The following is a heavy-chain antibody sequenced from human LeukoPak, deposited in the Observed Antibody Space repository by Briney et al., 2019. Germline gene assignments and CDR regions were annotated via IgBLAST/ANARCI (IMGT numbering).Heavy chain of an antibody. CDR1: GFTFSSYG. J-gene: IGHJ3*02. CDR3: ARDNSSGWSNADSYAFDI. V-gene: IGHV3-33*01. CDR2: IWYDGSNK. Sequence: GGSLRLSCAASGFTFSSYGMHWVRQAPGKGLEWVAVIWYDGSNKYYADSVKGRFTISRDNSKNTLYLQMNSLRAEDTAVYYCARDNSSGWSNADSYAFDIWGQGTMVTVSS. D-gene: IGHD6-13*01.